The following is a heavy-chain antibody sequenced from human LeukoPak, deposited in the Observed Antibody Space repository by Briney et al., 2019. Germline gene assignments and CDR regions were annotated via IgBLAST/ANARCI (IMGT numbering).Heavy chain of an antibody. CDR3: ARRVAAAGGFDY. CDR2: IFPRDSDT. D-gene: IGHD6-13*01. V-gene: IGHV5-51*01. Sequence: GESLKISCKGSGYSFTNYWIGWVRQMPGKGLEWMGIIFPRDSDTRYSPSFQGQVTISVDKSINTAYLQWSSLKASDTAMYYCARRVAAAGGFDYWGQGTQVTVS. CDR1: GYSFTNYW. J-gene: IGHJ4*02.